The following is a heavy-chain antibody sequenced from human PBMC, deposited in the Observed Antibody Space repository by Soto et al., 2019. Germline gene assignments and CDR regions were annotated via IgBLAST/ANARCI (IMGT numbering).Heavy chain of an antibody. D-gene: IGHD3-10*01. J-gene: IGHJ4*02. CDR3: ARDDYGIHPY. CDR2: IDPRSGAT. CDR1: GYTVTDYY. Sequence: QVQLVQSGTAVKKPGASVQVSCKASGYTVTDYYIHWVRQAPGRGLEWMGWIDPRSGATTYAQKFQDRVTMTRDTSISTAYMDLSRLTSDDTALYYCARDDYGIHPYWGQGTLVPVSS. V-gene: IGHV1-2*02.